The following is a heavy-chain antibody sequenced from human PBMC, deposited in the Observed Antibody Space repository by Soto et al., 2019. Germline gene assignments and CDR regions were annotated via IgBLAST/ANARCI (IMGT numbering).Heavy chain of an antibody. J-gene: IGHJ5*02. Sequence: ASVKVSCKVSGYTRTGLSMHWVLQAPGEGLEWMGGFDPEDGETIYAQKFQGRVTMTEDTSTDTAYMELSSLRSEDTAVYYCATAGGTYCSSTSCYYTWFDPWGQGTLVTVSS. V-gene: IGHV1-24*01. CDR1: GYTRTGLS. D-gene: IGHD2-2*01. CDR2: FDPEDGET. CDR3: ATAGGTYCSSTSCYYTWFDP.